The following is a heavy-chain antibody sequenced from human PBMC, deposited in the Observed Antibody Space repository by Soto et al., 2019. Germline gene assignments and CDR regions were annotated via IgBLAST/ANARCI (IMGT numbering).Heavy chain of an antibody. D-gene: IGHD1-26*01. CDR2: IWDDGSYK. Sequence: GGSLRLSCAASGFTFSSYGMHWVLRAPCKGLEWVAIIWDDGSYKYYADSVKGRFTISRDNSKNTLYLQMNSLRAEDTAVYYCAKDKPGPGRWAFDYWGQGTLVTVSS. J-gene: IGHJ4*02. CDR3: AKDKPGPGRWAFDY. V-gene: IGHV3-33*06. CDR1: GFTFSSYG.